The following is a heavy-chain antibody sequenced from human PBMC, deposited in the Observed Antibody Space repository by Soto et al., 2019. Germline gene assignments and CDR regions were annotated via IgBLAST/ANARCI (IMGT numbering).Heavy chain of an antibody. CDR1: GFSLSTRGVA. J-gene: IGHJ4*02. V-gene: IGHV2-5*02. CDR3: VHRPRGYDYYCDY. Sequence: QITLKESGPTLVKPTQTLTLTCTFSGFSLSTRGVAVGWFRQPPGKALEWLALLYWDEDRWYSPSLKSRFTITDDASKKQVVLTMTNMGPVDTATYYCVHRPRGYDYYCDYWGQGTLVTVSS. D-gene: IGHD5-12*01. CDR2: LYWDEDR.